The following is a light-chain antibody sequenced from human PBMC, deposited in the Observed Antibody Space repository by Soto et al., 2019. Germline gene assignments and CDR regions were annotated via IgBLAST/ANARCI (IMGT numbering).Light chain of an antibody. CDR2: DRS. Sequence: EIVLTQSPGTLSLSPGEGATLSCRASQSVSSGQLAWYQQKPGQAPRLLIYDRSNRAIGIPDRFSGSGSGTDFILTISRLEPEDFAVYYCHQYGGSVTTFGGGTKVEIK. CDR3: HQYGGSVTT. J-gene: IGKJ4*01. CDR1: QSVSSGQ. V-gene: IGKV3-20*01.